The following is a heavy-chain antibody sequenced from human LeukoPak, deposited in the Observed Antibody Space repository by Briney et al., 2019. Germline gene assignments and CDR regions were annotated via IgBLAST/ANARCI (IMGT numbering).Heavy chain of an antibody. CDR2: IYGGGTT. Sequence: GGSLRLSCATSGFTVSSSFMSWVRQAPGKGLEWVSIIYGGGTTFYADSVKGRFTIPRDNSDHTLYLQMNTLRAEDAAVYYCARGDSSTWAYFFDYWGQGTLVAVSS. D-gene: IGHD3-22*01. J-gene: IGHJ4*02. V-gene: IGHV3-53*01. CDR3: ARGDSSTWAYFFDY. CDR1: GFTVSSSF.